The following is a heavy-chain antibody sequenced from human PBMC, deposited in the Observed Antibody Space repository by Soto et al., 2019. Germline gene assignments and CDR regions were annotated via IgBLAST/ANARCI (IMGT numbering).Heavy chain of an antibody. CDR3: ARGVGDAPRIAAAGTVDY. CDR1: GFTFSSYD. V-gene: IGHV3-13*01. J-gene: IGHJ4*02. Sequence: GGSLRLSCAASGFTFSSYDMHWVRQATGKGLEWVSAIGTAGDTYYPGSVKGRFTISRENAKNSLYLQMNSLRAGDTAVYYCARGVGDAPRIAAAGTVDYWGQGTLVTVSS. CDR2: IGTAGDT. D-gene: IGHD6-13*01.